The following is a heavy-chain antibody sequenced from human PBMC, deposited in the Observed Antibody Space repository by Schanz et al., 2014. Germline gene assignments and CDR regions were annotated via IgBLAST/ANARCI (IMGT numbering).Heavy chain of an antibody. D-gene: IGHD1-26*01. CDR2: ISRDGTTS. CDR3: AINSGSYFLSPDLYDY. Sequence: QVQLVESGGGLVKPGGSLRLSCAASGFIFNDYYMNWIRQAPGKGLEWLSYISRDGTTSYYADSVKGRFTISRDNSKNTLYLQMNSLRVEDTAVYYCAINSGSYFLSPDLYDYWGQGTLVSVSS. J-gene: IGHJ4*02. V-gene: IGHV3-11*01. CDR1: GFIFNDYY.